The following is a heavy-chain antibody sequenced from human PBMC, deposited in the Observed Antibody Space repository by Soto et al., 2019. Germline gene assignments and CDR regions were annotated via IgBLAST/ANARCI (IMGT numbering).Heavy chain of an antibody. D-gene: IGHD2-8*01. V-gene: IGHV6-1*01. Sequence: QVQLQQSGPGLVKPSQTLSLTCAISGESVSTNSATWDWIRQSPSRGLEWLGRTYYRSKWYHDYAFSVKGRITINADTPNNQLSRQLNSVTPDDTAVYYCARLIGDSWLDSWGQGTLVTVSS. J-gene: IGHJ5*01. CDR2: TYYRSKWYH. CDR1: GESVSTNSAT. CDR3: ARLIGDSWLDS.